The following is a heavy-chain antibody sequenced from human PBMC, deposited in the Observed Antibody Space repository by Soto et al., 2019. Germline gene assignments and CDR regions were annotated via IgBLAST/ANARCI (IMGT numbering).Heavy chain of an antibody. CDR3: VKGDIVLLPDVDLIVAGTRSFDI. D-gene: IGHD6-19*01. CDR2: ISDSGGST. J-gene: IGHJ3*02. Sequence: EVQLLESGGGLVQPGGSLRLSCAASGFTFSSYAMNWVRQAPGKGLEWVSSISDSGGSTYYADSVKGRFTISRDNSKNTLYLQMDSLRAEDTAVFYCVKGDIVLLPDVDLIVAGTRSFDIWGQGTMVTVSS. CDR1: GFTFSSYA. V-gene: IGHV3-23*01.